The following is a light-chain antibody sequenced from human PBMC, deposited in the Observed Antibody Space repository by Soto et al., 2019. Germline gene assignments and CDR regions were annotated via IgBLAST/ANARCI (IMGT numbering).Light chain of an antibody. CDR1: SSDVGGYNY. Sequence: QSVLTQPASVSGSPGRSINISCTGTSSDVGGYNYVSWYQHHPGKAHKLIIYDVSNRPSGVSNPFSGSKSGNTASLTISGLQPEDEADYYCSSYTTSNARQIVLGTGTKVTVL. V-gene: IGLV2-14*03. CDR3: SSYTTSNARQIV. J-gene: IGLJ1*01. CDR2: DVS.